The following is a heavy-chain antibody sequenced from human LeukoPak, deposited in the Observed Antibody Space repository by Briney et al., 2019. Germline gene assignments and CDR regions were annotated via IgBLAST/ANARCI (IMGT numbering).Heavy chain of an antibody. CDR2: FDPEDGES. CDR1: GYTLSDLA. J-gene: IGHJ4*02. D-gene: IGHD5-12*01. CDR3: VLGIVAATTLFDY. Sequence: ASVKVSCKVSGYTLSDLAMHWVRQAPGKGLEWLGGFDPEDGESIYPQKFQGRVTMTEDTSTDTAYMELRRLTSEDTAIYYCVLGIVAATTLFDYWGQGTLVTVSS. V-gene: IGHV1-24*01.